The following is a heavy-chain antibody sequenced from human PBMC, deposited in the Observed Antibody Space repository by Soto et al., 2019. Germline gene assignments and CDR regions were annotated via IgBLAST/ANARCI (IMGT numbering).Heavy chain of an antibody. J-gene: IGHJ6*01. CDR2: ISYDGSNK. CDR1: GFTFSSYG. CDR3: AKDLGGGDYYYYYGMDV. V-gene: IGHV3-30*18. Sequence: QVQLVESGGGVVQPGRSLRLSCAASGFTFSSYGMHWVRQAPGKGLEWVAVISYDGSNKYYADSVKGRFTISRDNSKNTLYLQMNSLRAEDTAVYYCAKDLGGGDYYYYYGMDVW. D-gene: IGHD1-26*01.